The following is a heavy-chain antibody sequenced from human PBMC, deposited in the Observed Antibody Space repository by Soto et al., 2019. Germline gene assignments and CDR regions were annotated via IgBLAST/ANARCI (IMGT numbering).Heavy chain of an antibody. V-gene: IGHV1-2*04. J-gene: IGHJ5*02. CDR2: INPNSGGT. D-gene: IGHD2-2*01. Sequence: ASVKVSCKASGRTITNHFMHWVRQAPGQGLEWMGWINPNSGGTNYAQKFQGWVTMTRDTSISTAYMELSRLRSDDTAVYYCARAFRYCSSTSCSFPTFDPWGQGTLVTVSS. CDR1: GRTITNHF. CDR3: ARAFRYCSSTSCSFPTFDP.